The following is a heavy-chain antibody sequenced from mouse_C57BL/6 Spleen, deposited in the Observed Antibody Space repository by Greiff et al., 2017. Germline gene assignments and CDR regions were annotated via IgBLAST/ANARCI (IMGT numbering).Heavy chain of an antibody. V-gene: IGHV2-5*01. J-gene: IGHJ4*01. CDR3: AKNSLYGNAMDY. CDR1: GFSLTSYG. Sequence: VQLQQSGPGLVQPSQSLSITCTVSGFSLTSYGVHWVRQSPGKGLEWLGVIWRGGSTDYNAAFMSRLSITKDNSKSQVFFKMNSLQADATAIYYCAKNSLYGNAMDYWGQGTSVTVSS. D-gene: IGHD6-1*01. CDR2: IWRGGST.